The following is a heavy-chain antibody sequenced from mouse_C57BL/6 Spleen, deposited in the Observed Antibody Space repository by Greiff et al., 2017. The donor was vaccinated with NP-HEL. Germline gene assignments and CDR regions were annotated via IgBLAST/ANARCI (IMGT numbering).Heavy chain of an antibody. Sequence: EVKLEESGGGLVQPGGSMKLSCVASGFTFSNYWMNWVRQSPEKGLEWVAQIRLKSDNYATHYAESVKGRFTISRDDSKSSVYLQMNNLRAEDTGIYYCTAAYYGYDYAMDYWGQGTSVTVSS. CDR1: GFTFSNYW. V-gene: IGHV6-3*01. J-gene: IGHJ4*01. CDR2: IRLKSDNYAT. CDR3: TAAYYGYDYAMDY. D-gene: IGHD2-9*01.